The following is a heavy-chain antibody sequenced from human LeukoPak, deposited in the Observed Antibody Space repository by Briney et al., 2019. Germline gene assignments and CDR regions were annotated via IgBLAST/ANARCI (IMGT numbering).Heavy chain of an antibody. Sequence: SETLSLTCNVSGGSMSNIYYWGWIRQPPGKGLEWVGEIYLRGNTNYNPSLESRVTISVDESKTQLSLRLESVTAADTAVYYCARGTITTVTDSWGPGTLVTVSS. CDR3: ARGTITTVTDS. D-gene: IGHD4-17*01. V-gene: IGHV4/OR15-8*01. CDR1: GGSMSNIYY. J-gene: IGHJ4*02. CDR2: IYLRGNT.